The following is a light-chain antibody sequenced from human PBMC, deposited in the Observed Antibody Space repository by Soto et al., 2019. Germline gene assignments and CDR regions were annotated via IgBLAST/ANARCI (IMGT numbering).Light chain of an antibody. Sequence: EIVLTQSPGTLSLSPGERATLSCRASHSVINNYLAWYQHKPGQAPRLLIYGASSRATGIPDRLSGSGSGTDFALTISRLEPEDFAVYYWQQYGISPWTFGQGTKVEIK. CDR3: QQYGISPWT. CDR2: GAS. J-gene: IGKJ1*01. CDR1: HSVINNY. V-gene: IGKV3-20*01.